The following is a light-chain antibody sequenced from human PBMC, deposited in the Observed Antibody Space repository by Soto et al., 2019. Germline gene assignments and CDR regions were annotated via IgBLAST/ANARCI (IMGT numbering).Light chain of an antibody. V-gene: IGKV1-5*03. CDR1: QNINKL. Sequence: DIHMTQSPSTLSASVGDRVTVTCRASQNINKLLAWYQQKPGKAPQLLISKASSLESGVPSRFSGSGSGTEFTLTISSLQPDDFATYCCQQYEYLWTFGQGTKVEIK. CDR3: QQYEYLWT. CDR2: KAS. J-gene: IGKJ1*01.